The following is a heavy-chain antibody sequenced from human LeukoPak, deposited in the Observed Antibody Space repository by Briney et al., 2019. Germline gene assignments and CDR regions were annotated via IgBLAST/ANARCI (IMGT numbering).Heavy chain of an antibody. V-gene: IGHV1-46*01. CDR3: ARGVSWCSSTSCYAPFDY. CDR1: GYTFTSYY. D-gene: IGHD2-2*01. J-gene: IGHJ4*02. CDR2: INPTGGST. Sequence: ASVKVSCKASGYTFTSYYMHWVRQAPGQGLEWMGLINPTGGSTGYAQKFQGRVTITADKSTSTAYMELSSLRSEDTAVYYCARGVSWCSSTSCYAPFDYWGQGTLVTVSS.